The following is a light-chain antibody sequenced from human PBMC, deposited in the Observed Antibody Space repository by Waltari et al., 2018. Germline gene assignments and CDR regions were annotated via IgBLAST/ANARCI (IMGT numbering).Light chain of an antibody. CDR2: FDD. J-gene: IGLJ2*01. V-gene: IGLV1-47*01. CDR3: AGWDDSLTGVV. Sequence: YQQFPGRAPKLLIYFDDHRPSGVPDRFAASKSGSSASLTISGLRPEDEADYHCAGWDDSLTGVVFGGGTKLTV.